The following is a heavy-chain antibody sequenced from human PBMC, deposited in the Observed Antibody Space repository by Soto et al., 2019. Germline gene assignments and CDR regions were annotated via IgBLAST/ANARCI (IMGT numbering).Heavy chain of an antibody. CDR3: ARGTYGDYVGSPFDI. J-gene: IGHJ3*02. V-gene: IGHV1-69*04. CDR2: IIPILGIA. CDR1: GGTFSSYS. D-gene: IGHD4-17*01. Sequence: SVKVSCKASGGTFSSYSISWVRQAPGQGLEWMGRIIPILGIANYAQKFQGRVTITADKSTSTAYMELSSLRSEDTAVYYCARGTYGDYVGSPFDIWGQGTMVTVSS.